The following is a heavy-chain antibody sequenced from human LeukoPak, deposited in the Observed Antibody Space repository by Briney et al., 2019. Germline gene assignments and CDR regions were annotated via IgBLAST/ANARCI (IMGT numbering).Heavy chain of an antibody. D-gene: IGHD3-3*01. CDR1: GFTFSSYA. CDR2: ISYDGSNK. V-gene: IGHV3-30*04. J-gene: IGHJ4*02. CDR3: AKDRRVDYDFWRRGFDY. Sequence: GGSLRLSCAASGFTFSSYAMHWVRQAPGKGLEWAAVISYDGSNKYYADSVKGRFTISRDNSKNTLYLQMNSLRAEDTAVYYCAKDRRVDYDFWRRGFDYWGQGTLVTVSS.